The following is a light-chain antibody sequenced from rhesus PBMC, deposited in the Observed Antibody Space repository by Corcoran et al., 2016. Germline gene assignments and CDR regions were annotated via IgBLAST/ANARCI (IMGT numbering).Light chain of an antibody. Sequence: DIQMTQSPSSLSASVGDRVTITCRASQGISDYLSWYQQKPGKAPKRLIYAASRLERGVPSRFSGSGSGQESTLTISSLQPEDFAAYYCLQGYSTPPTFGPGTKLDIK. CDR1: QGISDY. CDR3: LQGYSTPPT. CDR2: AAS. V-gene: IGKV1-36*02. J-gene: IGKJ3*01.